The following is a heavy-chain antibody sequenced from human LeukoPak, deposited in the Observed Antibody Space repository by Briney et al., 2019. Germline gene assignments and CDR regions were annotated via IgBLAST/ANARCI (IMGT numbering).Heavy chain of an antibody. CDR2: ISAYNGNT. J-gene: IGHJ4*02. CDR3: AISSPSSYFDN. Sequence: ASVNVSCKASGYTLTSYGISWVRQAPGQGLEWMGWISAYNGNTNYAQKLQGRVTMTTDTSTSTAYMELRSLRSDDTAVYYCAISSPSSYFDNWGQGTLVTVSS. D-gene: IGHD6-13*01. V-gene: IGHV1-18*01. CDR1: GYTLTSYG.